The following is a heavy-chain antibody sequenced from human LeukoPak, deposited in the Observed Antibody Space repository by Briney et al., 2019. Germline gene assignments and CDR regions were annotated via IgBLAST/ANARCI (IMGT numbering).Heavy chain of an antibody. Sequence: SVKVSCKASGGTFSSYAISWVRQAPGQGLEWMGGIIPIFGTANYAQKFQGRVTITADESTSTAYMELSSLRSEDTAVYYCARGIWTRSVSSYYLDYWGQGTLVTVSS. CDR3: ARGIWTRSVSSYYLDY. J-gene: IGHJ4*02. V-gene: IGHV1-69*13. CDR2: IIPIFGTA. CDR1: GGTFSSYA. D-gene: IGHD3/OR15-3a*01.